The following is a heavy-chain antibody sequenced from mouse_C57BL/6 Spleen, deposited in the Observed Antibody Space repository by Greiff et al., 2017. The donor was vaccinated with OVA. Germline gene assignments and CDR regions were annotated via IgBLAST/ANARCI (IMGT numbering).Heavy chain of an antibody. D-gene: IGHD1-1*01. CDR1: GYTFTDYY. V-gene: IGHV1-26*01. CDR2: INPNNGGT. CDR3: ASLHYYGSSPDY. J-gene: IGHJ2*01. Sequence: EVQLQQSGPELVKPGASVKISCKASGYTFTDYYMNWVKQSHGKSLEWIGDINPNNGGTSYNQKFKGKATLTVDKSSSTAYMELRSLTSEDSAVYDCASLHYYGSSPDYWGQGTTRTVSS.